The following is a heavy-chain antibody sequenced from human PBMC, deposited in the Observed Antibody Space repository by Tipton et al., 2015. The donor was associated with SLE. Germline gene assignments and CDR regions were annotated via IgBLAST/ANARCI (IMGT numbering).Heavy chain of an antibody. CDR2: LYVSEITGST. D-gene: IGHD2-8*02. CDR1: GGSINSFY. J-gene: IGHJ1*01. CDR3: AKEPLDRYCTGGVCYTPWYFQH. V-gene: IGHV4-4*07. Sequence: TLSLTCTVSGGSINSFYWNWVRQSAGKGLGWFGRLYVSEITGSTKYHPSLKGRATMSVDTAKHQFSLKVTSVTAADTAVYYCAKEPLDRYCTGGVCYTPWYFQHWGQGTLVTVSS.